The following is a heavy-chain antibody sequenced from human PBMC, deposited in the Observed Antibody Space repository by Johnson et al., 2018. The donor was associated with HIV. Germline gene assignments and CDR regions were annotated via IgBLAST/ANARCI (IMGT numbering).Heavy chain of an antibody. V-gene: IGHV3-9*01. D-gene: IGHD6-6*01. CDR3: ARDSEIAARRKRGAFDI. J-gene: IGHJ3*02. Sequence: VQLVESGGVVVQPGGSLRLSCAASGFTFDDYAMHWVRQAPGKGLGWVSTISWNSGTIDYADSVKGRFTISRDNAKNSLYLQMNSLRAEDTAVYYCARDSEIAARRKRGAFDIWGQGTMVTVSS. CDR1: GFTFDDYA. CDR2: ISWNSGTI.